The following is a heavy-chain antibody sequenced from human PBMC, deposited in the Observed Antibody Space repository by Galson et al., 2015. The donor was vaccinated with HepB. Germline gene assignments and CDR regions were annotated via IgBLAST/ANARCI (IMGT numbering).Heavy chain of an antibody. V-gene: IGHV3-9*01. J-gene: IGHJ4*02. CDR1: GFTFDDYA. Sequence: SLRLSCAASGFTFDDYAMHWVRHAPEKGLEWVSGISWNSGTIGYADSVKGRFTISRDNAKNTLYLQMNSLRAEDTALYYCAKRPSLVDYADLYYFDYWGQGTLVTVSS. CDR2: ISWNSGTI. D-gene: IGHD4-17*01. CDR3: AKRPSLVDYADLYYFDY.